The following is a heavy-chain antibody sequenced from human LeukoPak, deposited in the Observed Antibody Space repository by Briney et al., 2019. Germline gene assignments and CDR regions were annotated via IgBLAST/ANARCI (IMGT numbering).Heavy chain of an antibody. CDR3: ASHGHQRTFDY. Sequence: WASVKVSCKASGYTFTSYGISWVRQAPGQGLEWMGWISAYNGNTNYAQKLQGRVTMTTDTSTSTDYMELRSLRSDDTAVYYCASHGHQRTFDYWGQGTLVTVSS. CDR2: ISAYNGNT. J-gene: IGHJ4*02. CDR1: GYTFTSYG. V-gene: IGHV1-18*01.